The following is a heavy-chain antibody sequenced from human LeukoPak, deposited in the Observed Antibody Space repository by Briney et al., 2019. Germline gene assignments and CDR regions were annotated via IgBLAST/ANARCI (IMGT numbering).Heavy chain of an antibody. Sequence: GGSLRLSCAASGFTFSDYYMSWIRQAPGKGLEWVSYISSSGSTIYYADSVKGRFTISRDNAKNSLYLQMNSLRAEDTAVYYCARDRVDTAMVFDYWGQGTLVTVSS. CDR1: GFTFSDYY. CDR2: ISSSGSTI. CDR3: ARDRVDTAMVFDY. J-gene: IGHJ4*02. D-gene: IGHD5-18*01. V-gene: IGHV3-11*01.